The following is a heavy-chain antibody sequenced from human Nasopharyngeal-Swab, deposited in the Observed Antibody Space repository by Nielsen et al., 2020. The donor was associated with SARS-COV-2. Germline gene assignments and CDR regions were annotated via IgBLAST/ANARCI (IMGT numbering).Heavy chain of an antibody. Sequence: GESLKISCAASGFTFSSYWMSWVRQPPGTGLEWVANIKQDGSEKYYADSVKGRFTISRDNSKNTLYLQMNSLRAEDTAVYYCAKDRGGSGYYFDAFDIWGQGTMVTVSS. V-gene: IGHV3-7*01. CDR1: GFTFSSYW. J-gene: IGHJ3*02. CDR2: IKQDGSEK. CDR3: AKDRGGSGYYFDAFDI. D-gene: IGHD3-22*01.